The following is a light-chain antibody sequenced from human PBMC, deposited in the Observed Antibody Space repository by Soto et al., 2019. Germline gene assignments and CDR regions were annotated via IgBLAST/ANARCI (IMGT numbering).Light chain of an antibody. CDR2: YVS. J-gene: IGLJ3*02. CDR1: NIGSKS. Sequence: SYELTQPPSVSVAPGQTARISCEGNNIGSKSVHWYQQKPGQAPVLLIYYVSDRPSGIPERFSGSNFGNTATLTVSRVEAGDEADYYCQVWDSSSDHVVFGGGTKLTVL. V-gene: IGLV3-21*04. CDR3: QVWDSSSDHVV.